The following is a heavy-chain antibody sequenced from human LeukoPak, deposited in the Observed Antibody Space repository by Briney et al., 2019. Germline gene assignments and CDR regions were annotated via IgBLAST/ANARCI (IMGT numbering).Heavy chain of an antibody. J-gene: IGHJ4*02. CDR3: ARGGCSSTSCLYYFDY. Sequence: ASVKVSCKASGYTFTSYAMHWVRQAPGQRLGWMGWIKAGNGNTKYSQKFQGRVTITRDTSASTAYMELSSLRSEDAAVYDGARGGCSSTSCLYYFDYWGQGTLVTVSS. V-gene: IGHV1-3*01. CDR2: IKAGNGNT. D-gene: IGHD2-2*01. CDR1: GYTFTSYA.